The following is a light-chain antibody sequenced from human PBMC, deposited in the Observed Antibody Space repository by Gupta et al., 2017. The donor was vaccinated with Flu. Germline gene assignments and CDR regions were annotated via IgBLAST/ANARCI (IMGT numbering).Light chain of an antibody. Sequence: DIQMTQSPSSLSASVGDRVTITCRASQGVGDYLAWYQQKPGKLPKLLIYAASTLQSGVSSRFSGSGSGTXFTLTIXSLQPDDVAIYYCQKIKTVPFTFGXGTKVEIK. V-gene: IGKV1-27*01. CDR3: QKIKTVPFT. CDR2: AAS. J-gene: IGKJ4*01. CDR1: QGVGDY.